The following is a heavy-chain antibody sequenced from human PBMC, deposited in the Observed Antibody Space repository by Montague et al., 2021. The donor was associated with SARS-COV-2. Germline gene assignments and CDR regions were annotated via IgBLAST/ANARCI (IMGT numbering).Heavy chain of an antibody. Sequence: SETLSLTCAVSGGSISSREWWSWVRQPPGKGLEWIREIHQSESGSTNXXXSLKSRVTISIDQSKNYFSLNLTSMTAADTAVYYCGGTWVYFSPVDVWGQGTTVIVSS. CDR1: GGSISSREW. V-gene: IGHV4-4*02. CDR2: IHQSESGST. D-gene: IGHD3-3*01. CDR3: GGTWVYFSPVDV. J-gene: IGHJ6*02.